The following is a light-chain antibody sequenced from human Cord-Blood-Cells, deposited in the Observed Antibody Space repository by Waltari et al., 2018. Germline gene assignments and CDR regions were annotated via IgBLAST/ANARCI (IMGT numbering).Light chain of an antibody. CDR3: SSYTSSSTVV. Sequence: QSALTQPASVSGSPGQSITISCTGTSSDAGGYNYVSWYQPHPGKAPKLMIYDVSNRPSGVSNRFSGSKSGNTASLTISGLQAEDEAEYYCSSYTSSSTVVFGGGTKLTVL. J-gene: IGLJ2*01. CDR1: SSDAGGYNY. CDR2: DVS. V-gene: IGLV2-14*01.